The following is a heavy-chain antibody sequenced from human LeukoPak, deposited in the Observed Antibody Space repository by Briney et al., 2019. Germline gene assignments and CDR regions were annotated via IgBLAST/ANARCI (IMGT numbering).Heavy chain of an antibody. CDR1: GFTFSSYS. V-gene: IGHV3-48*01. Sequence: PGGSLRLSCAASGFTFSSYSMNWVRQAPGKGLEWVSYISSSSSTIYYADSVKGRFTISRDNAKNSLYLQTSSLRAKDTAVYYWARWELPFYWGQGTLVTVSS. CDR2: ISSSSSTI. D-gene: IGHD1-26*01. CDR3: ARWELPFY. J-gene: IGHJ4*02.